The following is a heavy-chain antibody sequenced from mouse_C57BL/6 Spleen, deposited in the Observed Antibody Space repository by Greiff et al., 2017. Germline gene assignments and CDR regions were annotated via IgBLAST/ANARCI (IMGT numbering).Heavy chain of an antibody. J-gene: IGHJ4*01. Sequence: QVQLQQSGPELVKPGASVTISCKASGYAFSSSWMNWVKQRPGKGLEWIGRIYPGDGDTNYNGKFKGKATLTADKSSSTAYMQLSSLTSEDSAVYFCAREGSSLKAMDYWGQGTSVTVSS. D-gene: IGHD1-3*01. CDR2: IYPGDGDT. CDR1: GYAFSSSW. CDR3: AREGSSLKAMDY. V-gene: IGHV1-82*01.